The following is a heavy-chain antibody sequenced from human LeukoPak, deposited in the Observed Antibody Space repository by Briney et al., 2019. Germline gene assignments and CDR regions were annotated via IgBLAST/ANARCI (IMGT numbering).Heavy chain of an antibody. V-gene: IGHV4-4*02. CDR2: IYHSGST. CDR1: GGSISSSNW. CDR3: AVRPKSVAFDI. Sequence: SETLSLTCAVSGGSISSSNWWSWVRQPPGKGLVWIGEIYHSGSTNYNPSLKSRVTISVDKSKNQFSLKLSSVTAADTAVYYCAVRPKSVAFDIWGQGTMVTVSS. J-gene: IGHJ3*02.